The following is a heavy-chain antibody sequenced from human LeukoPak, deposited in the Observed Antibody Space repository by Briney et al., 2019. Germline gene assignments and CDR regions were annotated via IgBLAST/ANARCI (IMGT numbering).Heavy chain of an antibody. D-gene: IGHD3-10*01. CDR2: IYTSGST. Sequence: SSETLSLTCTVSGGSISSYYWSWIRQPAGKGLEWIGRIYTSGSTNYNPSLKSRVTMSVDTSKNQFSLKLSSVTAADTAVYYCARDRYYYGSGSYSWFGPWGQGTLVTVSS. J-gene: IGHJ5*02. CDR1: GGSISSYY. V-gene: IGHV4-4*07. CDR3: ARDRYYYGSGSYSWFGP.